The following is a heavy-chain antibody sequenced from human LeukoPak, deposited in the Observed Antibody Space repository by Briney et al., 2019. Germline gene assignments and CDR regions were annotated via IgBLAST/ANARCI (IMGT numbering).Heavy chain of an antibody. Sequence: ASVKVSCKASGYTFTGYYMHWVRQAPGQGLEWMGWINPDSGGTHYAQKFQGTVTLTRDTSISTAYMELSSLKSDDTAVYYCARDHCSGGGCYYWYFDLWGRGTLVTVSS. CDR3: ARDHCSGGGCYYWYFDL. CDR1: GYTFTGYY. CDR2: INPDSGGT. D-gene: IGHD2-15*01. J-gene: IGHJ2*01. V-gene: IGHV1-2*02.